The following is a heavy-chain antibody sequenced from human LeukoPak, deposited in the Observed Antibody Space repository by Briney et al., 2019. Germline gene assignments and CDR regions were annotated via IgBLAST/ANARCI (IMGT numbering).Heavy chain of an antibody. CDR3: AKDSLADIDY. Sequence: GGPLRLSCAASGFIFSTYGMYWVRQAPGKGLEWVAFIRHDGSIKNYADSVKGRSTISRDNSKNTLYLQMNSLRAEDTAVYYCAKDSLADIDYWGQGTLVTVSS. V-gene: IGHV3-30*02. D-gene: IGHD3-16*01. CDR2: IRHDGSIK. J-gene: IGHJ4*02. CDR1: GFIFSTYG.